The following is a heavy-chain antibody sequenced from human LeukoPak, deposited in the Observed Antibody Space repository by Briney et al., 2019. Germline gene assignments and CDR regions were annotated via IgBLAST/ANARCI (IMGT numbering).Heavy chain of an antibody. CDR1: GFTFSSYS. CDR3: ATTYEYSSSLRLYYFDY. J-gene: IGHJ4*02. Sequence: GGSLRLSCAASGFTFSSYSMNWVRQAPGKGLEWVSSISSSSSYIYYADSVKGRFTISRDNAKNSLYLQMNSLRAEDTAVYYCATTYEYSSSLRLYYFDYWGQGTLVTVSS. CDR2: ISSSSSYI. V-gene: IGHV3-21*01. D-gene: IGHD6-6*01.